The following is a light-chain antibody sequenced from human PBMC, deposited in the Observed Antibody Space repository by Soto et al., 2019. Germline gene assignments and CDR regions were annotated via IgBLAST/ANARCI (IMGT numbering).Light chain of an antibody. CDR2: GAS. CDR1: QSVTNYQ. Sequence: IALKQSLGTLALSEGERAMLSCRASQSVTNYQLAWFRQKPGQAPRLLIWGASNRATGIPDRFSGSGSGTDFTLTISGLEPEDFVVFYCYQYGSSPPTFGQGTNVDI. V-gene: IGKV3-20*01. CDR3: YQYGSSPPT. J-gene: IGKJ1*01.